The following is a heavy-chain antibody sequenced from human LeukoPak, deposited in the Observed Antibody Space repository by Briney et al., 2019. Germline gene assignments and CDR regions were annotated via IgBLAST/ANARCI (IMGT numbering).Heavy chain of an antibody. D-gene: IGHD3-10*01. Sequence: GESLKISCKGSGYIFTNYWIGWVRQMSGKGLEWMGIIFPGDSDTRYSPSFQGQVTISADRSISTAYLQWSSLKASDTAMYYCVRHSYYYGSGTYRPTDFWGQGTLVTVSS. J-gene: IGHJ4*02. V-gene: IGHV5-51*01. CDR1: GYIFTNYW. CDR3: VRHSYYYGSGTYRPTDF. CDR2: IFPGDSDT.